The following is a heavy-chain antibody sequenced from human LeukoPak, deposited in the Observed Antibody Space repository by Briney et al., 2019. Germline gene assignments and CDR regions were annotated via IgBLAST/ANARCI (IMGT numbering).Heavy chain of an antibody. J-gene: IGHJ4*02. CDR2: IKQDGSEK. Sequence: GGSLRLSCAASGFTFSSYWMSWVRQAPGKGLEWVANIKQDGSEKYYVDSVKGRFTISRANAKNSLYLQMNSLRAEDTAVYYCARGPLRIVVVASPFDYWGQGTLVTVSS. CDR1: GFTFSSYW. CDR3: ARGPLRIVVVASPFDY. V-gene: IGHV3-7*01. D-gene: IGHD2-15*01.